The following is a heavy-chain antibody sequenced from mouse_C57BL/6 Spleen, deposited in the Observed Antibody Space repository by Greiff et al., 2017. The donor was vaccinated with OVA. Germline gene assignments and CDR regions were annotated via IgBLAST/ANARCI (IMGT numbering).Heavy chain of an antibody. J-gene: IGHJ4*01. CDR3: ARGPAWENYAMDY. CDR2: IDPSDSET. CDR1: GYTFTSYW. V-gene: IGHV1-52*01. D-gene: IGHD4-1*01. Sequence: QVQLKQPGAELVRPGSSVKLSCKASGYTFTSYWMHWVKQRPIQGLEWIGNIDPSDSETHYNQKFKDKATLTVDTSSSTAYMQLSSLTSEDSAVYYCARGPAWENYAMDYWGQGTSVTVSS.